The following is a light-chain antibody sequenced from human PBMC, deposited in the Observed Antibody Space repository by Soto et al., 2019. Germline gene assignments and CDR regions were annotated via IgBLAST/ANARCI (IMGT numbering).Light chain of an antibody. J-gene: IGLJ2*01. V-gene: IGLV2-14*01. Sequence: QSALTQPASVSGSPGQSITISCTGTSSDVGGYNYVSWYQQHPGKAPKLMIYDVNNRPSGVSKRFSGSKSGNTASLTISGLQAEDEADYYCSSYTGSSTYVVFGGGTQLTVL. CDR2: DVN. CDR1: SSDVGGYNY. CDR3: SSYTGSSTYVV.